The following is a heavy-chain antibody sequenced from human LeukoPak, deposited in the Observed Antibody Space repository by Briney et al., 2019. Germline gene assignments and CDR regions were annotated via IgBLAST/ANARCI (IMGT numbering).Heavy chain of an antibody. V-gene: IGHV4-61*02. CDR2: IYNSGST. CDR1: GGSISRGSYY. CDR3: ARRSGYSYGYPFDY. D-gene: IGHD5-18*01. Sequence: PSETLSLTCIVSGGSISRGSYYWSWIRQPAGKGLEWMGRIYNSGSTNYNPSLKSRVAISTDMSKNQISLKLSSVTAADTAVYYCARRSGYSYGYPFDYWGQGTLVTVSS. J-gene: IGHJ4*02.